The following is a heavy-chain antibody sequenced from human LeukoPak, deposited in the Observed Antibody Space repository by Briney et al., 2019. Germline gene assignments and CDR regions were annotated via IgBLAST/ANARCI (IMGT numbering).Heavy chain of an antibody. CDR1: GGTFSSYA. Sequence: ASVKVSCKASGGTFSSYAISWVRQAPGQGLEWMGWINPNSGGTNYAQKFQGRVTMTRDTSISTAYMELSRLRSDDTAVYYCASQNMMDFDYWGQGTLVTVSS. V-gene: IGHV1-2*02. CDR2: INPNSGGT. J-gene: IGHJ4*02. D-gene: IGHD3-16*01. CDR3: ASQNMMDFDY.